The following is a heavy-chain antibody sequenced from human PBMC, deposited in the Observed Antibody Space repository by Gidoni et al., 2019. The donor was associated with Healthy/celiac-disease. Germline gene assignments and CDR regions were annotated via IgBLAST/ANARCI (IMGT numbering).Heavy chain of an antibody. V-gene: IGHV4-61*01. CDR1: GGSVSSGSYY. CDR2: IYYSGST. J-gene: IGHJ5*02. Sequence: QVQLQESGPGLVKPSETLSLTCTVSGGSVSSGSYYWSWIRQPPGKGLEWIGYIYYSGSTNYNPSLKSRVTISVDTSKNQFSLKLSSVTAADTAVYYCARDRGYSYPFDPWGQGTLVTVSS. D-gene: IGHD5-18*01. CDR3: ARDRGYSYPFDP.